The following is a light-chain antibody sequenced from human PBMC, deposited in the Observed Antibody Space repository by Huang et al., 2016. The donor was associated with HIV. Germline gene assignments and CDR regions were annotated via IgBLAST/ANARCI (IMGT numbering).Light chain of an antibody. CDR1: HSVSSN. Sequence: ERVMTQSPATLSVAPGERVTLSCRASHSVSSNLAWYQQKPGQAPRLLIHGVSTRATGIPARFSGSGSGTEFTLAISSLQSEDSGVYFCQQYDNWPLTFGQGTRLEIK. CDR2: GVS. V-gene: IGKV3-15*01. CDR3: QQYDNWPLT. J-gene: IGKJ5*01.